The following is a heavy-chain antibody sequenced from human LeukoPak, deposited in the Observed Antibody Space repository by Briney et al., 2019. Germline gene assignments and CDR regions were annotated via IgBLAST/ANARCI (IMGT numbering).Heavy chain of an antibody. CDR1: GGSFSGYY. Sequence: SETLSLTCAVYGGSFSGYYWSWIRQPPGKGLEWIGEINHSGSTNYNPSLKSRVTISVDTSKNQFSLKLSSVTAADTAVYYCASPATVVTGDAFDIWGQGTMVTVSS. CDR3: ASPATVVTGDAFDI. D-gene: IGHD4-23*01. V-gene: IGHV4-34*01. CDR2: INHSGST. J-gene: IGHJ3*02.